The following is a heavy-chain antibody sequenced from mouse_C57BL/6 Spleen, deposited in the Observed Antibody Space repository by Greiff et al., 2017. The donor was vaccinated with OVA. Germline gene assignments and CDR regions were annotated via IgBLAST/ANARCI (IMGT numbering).Heavy chain of an antibody. CDR1: GYSITSGYD. Sequence: EVKLVESGPGMVKPSQSLSLTCTVTGYSITSGYDWHWIRHFPGNKLEWMGYISYSGSTNYNPSLKSRISITHDTSKNHFFLKLNSVTTEDTATYYCARVGYDVGFAYWGQGTLVTVSA. J-gene: IGHJ3*01. CDR2: ISYSGST. V-gene: IGHV3-1*01. CDR3: ARVGYDVGFAY. D-gene: IGHD2-2*01.